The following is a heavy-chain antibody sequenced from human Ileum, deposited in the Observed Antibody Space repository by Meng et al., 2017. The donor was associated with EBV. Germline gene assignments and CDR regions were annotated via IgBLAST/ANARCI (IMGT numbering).Heavy chain of an antibody. D-gene: IGHD1-14*01. CDR3: ARDPTGGEDHQRV. J-gene: IGHJ4*02. V-gene: IGHV4-4*02. CDR1: GGSSSSSNW. CDR2: IYHSGIT. Sequence: QGRLPESGPGLVKPSGTLSSPCAVAGGSSSSSNWWSWVRQPPGKGLEWIGKIYHSGITIYNPSLKSRVTMSVDNSKNQFSLKLNSMTAADTAVYYCARDPTGGEDHQRVWGQGTLVTVSS.